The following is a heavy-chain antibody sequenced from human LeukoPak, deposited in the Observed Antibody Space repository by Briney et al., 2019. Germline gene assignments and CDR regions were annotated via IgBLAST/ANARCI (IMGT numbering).Heavy chain of an antibody. D-gene: IGHD2-2*01. J-gene: IGHJ4*02. CDR1: GFTFSSYA. Sequence: GGSLRLSCAASGFTFSSYAMHWVRQAPGKGLEWVAVISYDGSNKYYADSVKGRFTIPIDNAKNTLYLQMNSLRAEDTAVYYCARGHTRPLHYFDYWGQGTLVTVSS. CDR2: ISYDGSNK. CDR3: ARGHTRPLHYFDY. V-gene: IGHV3-30*04.